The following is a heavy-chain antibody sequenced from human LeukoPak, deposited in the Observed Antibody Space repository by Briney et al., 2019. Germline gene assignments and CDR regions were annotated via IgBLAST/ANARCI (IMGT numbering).Heavy chain of an antibody. CDR1: GGTFSSYA. V-gene: IGHV1-69*05. D-gene: IGHD6-13*01. Sequence: ASVKVSCKASGGTFSSYAISWVRQAPGQGLEWMGGIIPIFGTANYAQKFQGRVTITTDESTSTAYMELSSLRSEDTAVYYCARGSGYEDWFDPWGRGTLVTVSS. CDR3: ARGSGYEDWFDP. J-gene: IGHJ5*02. CDR2: IIPIFGTA.